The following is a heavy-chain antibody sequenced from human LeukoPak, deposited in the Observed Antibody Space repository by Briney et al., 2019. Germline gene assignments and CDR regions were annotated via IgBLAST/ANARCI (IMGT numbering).Heavy chain of an antibody. J-gene: IGHJ5*02. CDR3: ARGGGSGRGNWFDP. V-gene: IGHV4-59*01. D-gene: IGHD3-10*01. Sequence: SETLSLTCTVSGGSIRSYYWSWIRQPPGKGLEWIGYVYYSGSTNYNPSLKSRVTISVDTSKSQFSLKLTSVTAADTAVYYCARGGGSGRGNWFDPWGQGSLVIVSS. CDR2: VYYSGST. CDR1: GGSIRSYY.